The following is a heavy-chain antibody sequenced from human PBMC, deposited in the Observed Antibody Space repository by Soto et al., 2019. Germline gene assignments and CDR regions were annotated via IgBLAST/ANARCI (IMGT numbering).Heavy chain of an antibody. CDR3: ARFAYSNSGSYLFDY. CDR1: GYTFTSYA. CDR2: INAGNGNT. J-gene: IGHJ4*02. V-gene: IGHV1-3*01. Sequence: ASVKVSCKASGYTFTSYAMHWVRQAPGQRLEWMGWINAGNGNTKYSQKFQGRVTITRDTSASTAYMELSSLRSEDTAVYYCARFAYSNSGSYLFDYWGQGTLVTVSS. D-gene: IGHD1-26*01.